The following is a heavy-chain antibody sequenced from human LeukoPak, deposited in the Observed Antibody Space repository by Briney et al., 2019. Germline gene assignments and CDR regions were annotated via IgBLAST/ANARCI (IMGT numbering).Heavy chain of an antibody. CDR1: GFRFSSYG. Sequence: GGSLRLSCAASGFRFSSYGMHWVRQAPGKGLEWVAVISYDGSNKYYVDSVKGRFTISRDNSKNTLYLQMNSLRAEGTAVYYCARSLGVLKTLLDIWGQGTMVSVSS. J-gene: IGHJ3*02. V-gene: IGHV3-30*03. D-gene: IGHD3-3*01. CDR2: ISYDGSNK. CDR3: ARSLGVLKTLLDI.